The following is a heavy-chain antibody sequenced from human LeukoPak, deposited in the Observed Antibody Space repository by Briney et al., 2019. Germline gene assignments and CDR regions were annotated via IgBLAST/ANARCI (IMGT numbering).Heavy chain of an antibody. J-gene: IGHJ4*02. V-gene: IGHV3-23*01. CDR1: GFIFSSYA. CDR3: AKDGDYYDSGGYSSFFDY. Sequence: GGSLRLSCAASGFIFSSYAMSWVRQAPGKGLEWVSAISGSGGSTYYADSVKGRFTISRDDSKNTPSLQMTSLRAEDTAIYYCAKDGDYYDSGGYSSFFDYWGQGTLVTVSS. CDR2: ISGSGGST. D-gene: IGHD3-22*01.